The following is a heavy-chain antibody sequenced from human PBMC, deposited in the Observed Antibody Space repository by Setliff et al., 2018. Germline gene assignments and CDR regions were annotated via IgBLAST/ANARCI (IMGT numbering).Heavy chain of an antibody. J-gene: IGHJ3*02. V-gene: IGHV1-18*01. Sequence: ASVKVSCKTSGFSFTTYGITWVRQAPGQGLEWMGWISAYNGNTDSAQKFQGRVTMSADTSTTTVYMELRSLRSDDTAVYYCARDRGGDDFVGAVGDNFDIWGQGTMVTVSS. CDR2: ISAYNGNT. D-gene: IGHD2-21*01. CDR1: GFSFTTYG. CDR3: ARDRGGDDFVGAVGDNFDI.